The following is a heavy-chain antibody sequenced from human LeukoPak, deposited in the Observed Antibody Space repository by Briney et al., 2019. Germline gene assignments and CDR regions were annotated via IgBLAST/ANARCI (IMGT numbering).Heavy chain of an antibody. CDR1: GFTFTDYW. CDR3: ARDVSVSGMDV. Sequence: GGSLRLSCAASGFTFTDYWMSWVRQAPGKGLEWVANIKRDGSEKYYVDSVKGRFTISRDNPKKSVYLQMNSLRAEDTAIYYCARDVSVSGMDVRGQGTTVTVSS. V-gene: IGHV3-7*01. D-gene: IGHD5/OR15-5a*01. CDR2: IKRDGSEK. J-gene: IGHJ6*02.